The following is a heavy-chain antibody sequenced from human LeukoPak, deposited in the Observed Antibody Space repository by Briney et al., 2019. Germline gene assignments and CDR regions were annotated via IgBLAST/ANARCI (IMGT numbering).Heavy chain of an antibody. D-gene: IGHD3-10*01. CDR2: INHSGGT. J-gene: IGHJ4*02. V-gene: IGHV4-34*01. CDR1: GGSFSGYS. Sequence: KPSETLSLTCAVYGGSFSGYSWNWIRQPPVKGLEWIGEINHSGGTNYTPSLKRRVTISVDTSKKQFSLKLSSVTAADTAVYYCARGVDYYGVWGQGTLVTVSS. CDR3: ARGVDYYGV.